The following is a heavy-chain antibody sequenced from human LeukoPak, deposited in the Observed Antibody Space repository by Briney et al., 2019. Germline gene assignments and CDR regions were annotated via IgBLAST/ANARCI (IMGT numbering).Heavy chain of an antibody. CDR3: AREYKDDILTGYYVFDY. V-gene: IGHV3-7*01. CDR2: IKQDGSEK. J-gene: IGHJ4*02. Sequence: GGSLRLSCAASGFTFSSYWMSWVRQAPGKGLEWVANIKQDGSEKYYVDSVKGRFTISRENAENSLYLQTNSLRAEDTAVYYCAREYKDDILTGYYVFDYWGQGTLVTVSS. CDR1: GFTFSSYW. D-gene: IGHD3-9*01.